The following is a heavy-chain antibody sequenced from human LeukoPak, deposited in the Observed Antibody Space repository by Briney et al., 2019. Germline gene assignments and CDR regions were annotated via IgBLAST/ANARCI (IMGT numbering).Heavy chain of an antibody. D-gene: IGHD2-2*01. J-gene: IGHJ4*02. CDR1: GGSFSGYY. Sequence: PSETLSLTCAVYGGSFSGYYWSWIRQPPGKGLEWIGEINHSGSTNYNPSLKSRVTISVDTSKNQFSLKLSSVTAADTAVYYCARAVVVPASQFYYFDYWGQGTLVTVSS. CDR3: ARAVVVPASQFYYFDY. CDR2: INHSGST. V-gene: IGHV4-34*01.